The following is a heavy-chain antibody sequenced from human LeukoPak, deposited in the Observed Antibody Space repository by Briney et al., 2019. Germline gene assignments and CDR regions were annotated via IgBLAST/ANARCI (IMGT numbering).Heavy chain of an antibody. J-gene: IGHJ6*02. CDR1: GFRFGTYW. Sequence: GGSLRLSCTASGFRFGTYWMSWVRQAPGKGLEWVANIKEDGSEKYYVDSVKGRFTISRDNAKNSLCLQMNSLRAEDTAVYYCAREWVAAAGYYYYGMDVWGQGTTVTVSS. CDR2: IKEDGSEK. CDR3: AREWVAAAGYYYYGMDV. V-gene: IGHV3-7*01. D-gene: IGHD6-13*01.